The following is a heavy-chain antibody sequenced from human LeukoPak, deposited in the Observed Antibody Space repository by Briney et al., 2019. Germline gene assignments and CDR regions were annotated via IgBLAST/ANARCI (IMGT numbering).Heavy chain of an antibody. CDR3: ARSSIAARDYYYYYMDV. CDR1: EYTFTSYD. CDR2: MNPNSGNT. D-gene: IGHD6-6*01. J-gene: IGHJ6*03. V-gene: IGHV1-8*03. Sequence: GASVKVSCKASEYTFTSYDINWVRQATGQGLEWMGWMNPNSGNTGYAQKFQGRVTITRNTSISTAYMELSSLRSEDMAVYYCARSSIAARDYYYYYMDVWGKGTTVTVSS.